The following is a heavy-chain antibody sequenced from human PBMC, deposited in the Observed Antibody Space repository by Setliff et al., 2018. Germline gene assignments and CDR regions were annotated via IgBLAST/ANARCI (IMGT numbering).Heavy chain of an antibody. CDR2: ISSISNYI. Sequence: PGESLKISCVASGLPFSNSNMNWVRQAPGEGLEWVSSISSISNYIYYADSVKGRFTISRDNAKNSLFLQMNNLSAEDTALYYCASSSGWIPWIQHWGRGTLVTVSS. J-gene: IGHJ1*01. CDR3: ASSSGWIPWIQH. V-gene: IGHV3-21*01. CDR1: GLPFSNSN. D-gene: IGHD3-10*01.